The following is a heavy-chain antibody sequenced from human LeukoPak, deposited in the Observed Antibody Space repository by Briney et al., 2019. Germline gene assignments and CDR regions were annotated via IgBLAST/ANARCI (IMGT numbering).Heavy chain of an antibody. CDR3: ARDKKQLWLHT. D-gene: IGHD5-18*01. CDR2: MNPNSGNT. V-gene: IGHV1-8*03. J-gene: IGHJ4*02. Sequence: GASVKVSCKASGYTFTSYDINWVRQATGQGLEWMGWMNPNSGNTGYAQKFQGRVTITRDTSASTAYMELSSLRSEDTAVYYCARDKKQLWLHTWGQGTLVTVSS. CDR1: GYTFTSYD.